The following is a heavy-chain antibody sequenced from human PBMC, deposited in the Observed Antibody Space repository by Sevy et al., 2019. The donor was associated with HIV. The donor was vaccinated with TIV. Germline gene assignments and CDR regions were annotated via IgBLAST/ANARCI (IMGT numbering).Heavy chain of an antibody. J-gene: IGHJ3*01. V-gene: IGHV4-59*01. CDR2: IYYTGKT. CDR3: AGLSRNNVVVTGVRRDGFDV. CDR1: GGSISTYY. Sequence: SETLSLTCTVSGGSISTYYWSWIRQPPGKGLQWIGYIYYTGKTNYNPSLQTPVTMSIDTSKNQFSLGLSSVTSADPATYYCAGLSRNNVVVTGVRRDGFDVRGQGTMVTVSS. D-gene: IGHD2-21*02.